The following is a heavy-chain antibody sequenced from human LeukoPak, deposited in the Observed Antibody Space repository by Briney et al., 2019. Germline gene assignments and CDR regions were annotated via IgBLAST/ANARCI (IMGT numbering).Heavy chain of an antibody. Sequence: SVKVSCKASGGTFSSYAISWVRQAPGQGLEWMGRIIPILGIANYAQKFQGRVTMTRNTSISTAYMELSSLRSEDTAVYYCAGDYDFWTWGQGTLVTVSS. J-gene: IGHJ5*02. D-gene: IGHD3-3*01. CDR1: GGTFSSYA. CDR3: AGDYDFWT. CDR2: IIPILGIA. V-gene: IGHV1-69*04.